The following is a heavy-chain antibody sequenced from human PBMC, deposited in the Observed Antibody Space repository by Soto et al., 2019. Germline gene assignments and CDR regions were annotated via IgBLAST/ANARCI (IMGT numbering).Heavy chain of an antibody. CDR3: ARGLGDIVVVPAANLYYYYGMDV. V-gene: IGHV4-39*01. CDR1: GGSISSSSYY. CDR2: IYYSGST. Sequence: QLQLQESGPGLVKPSETLSLTCTVSGGSISSSSYYWGWIRQPPGKGLEWIGSIYYSGSTYYNPSLKSRVTISVDTSKNQFSLKLSSVTAADTAVYYCARGLGDIVVVPAANLYYYYGMDVW. J-gene: IGHJ6*01. D-gene: IGHD2-2*01.